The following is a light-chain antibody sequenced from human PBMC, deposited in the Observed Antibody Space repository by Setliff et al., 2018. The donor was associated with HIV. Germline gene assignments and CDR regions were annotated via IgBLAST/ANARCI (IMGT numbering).Light chain of an antibody. V-gene: IGKV4-1*01. J-gene: IGKJ1*01. CDR2: WGS. CDR3: QQYFHSPT. Sequence: DIGLTQSPDSLSLSVGETATIDCKSTQNLFFVTNTKHYLSWYQRKPGQPPKLLIYWGSTRASGVPARFSGSGSGTHYTLTISGLQAEDVAVYYCQQYFHSPTFGQGTKV. CDR1: QNLFFVTNTKHY.